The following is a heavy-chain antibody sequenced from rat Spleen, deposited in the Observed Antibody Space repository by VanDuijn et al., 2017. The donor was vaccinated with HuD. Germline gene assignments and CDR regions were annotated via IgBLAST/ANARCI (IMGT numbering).Heavy chain of an antibody. D-gene: IGHD1-2*01. V-gene: IGHV5-29*01. CDR2: ISYDGSST. CDR3: ARAAVYVMDA. CDR1: GFTFSNYG. J-gene: IGHJ4*01. Sequence: EVQLVESGGGLVQPGRSLKLSCVASGFTFSNYGMHWIRQAPTKGLEWVATISYDGSSTYYRDSVKGRFTISRDNAKSTLYLQMDSLRSEDTAIYYCARAAVYVMDAWGQGASVTVSS.